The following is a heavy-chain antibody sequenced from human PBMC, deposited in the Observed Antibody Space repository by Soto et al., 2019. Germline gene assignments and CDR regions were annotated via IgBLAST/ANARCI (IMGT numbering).Heavy chain of an antibody. J-gene: IGHJ4*02. V-gene: IGHV1-18*01. CDR2: ISAHNGNT. D-gene: IGHD1-1*01. Sequence: QVHLVQSGAEVKKPGASVKVSCKGSGYAFTTYGITWVRQAPGQGLEWMGWISAHNGNTNYAQKLQGRVTVTRDTSTGTAYMELRSLGADDTAVYYCARGGYGDYWGEGALVTVSS. CDR1: GYAFTTYG. CDR3: ARGGYGDY.